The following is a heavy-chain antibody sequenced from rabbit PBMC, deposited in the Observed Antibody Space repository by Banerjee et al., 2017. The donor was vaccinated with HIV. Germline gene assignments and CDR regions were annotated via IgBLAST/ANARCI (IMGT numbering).Heavy chain of an antibody. J-gene: IGHJ4*01. D-gene: IGHD7-1*01. CDR1: GFSFSTNYD. CDR3: VRDQAGYAGYGPYYFNL. CDR2: IFTGNTKT. V-gene: IGHV1S45*01. Sequence: QEQLVESGGGLVKPGASLTLTCTASGFSFSTNYDMYWVRQAPGKGLEWIGCIFTGNTKTYYASWAKGRFTISSHNAQNTLYLQLNSLTAADTATYFCVRDQAGYAGYGPYYFNLWGPGTLVTVS.